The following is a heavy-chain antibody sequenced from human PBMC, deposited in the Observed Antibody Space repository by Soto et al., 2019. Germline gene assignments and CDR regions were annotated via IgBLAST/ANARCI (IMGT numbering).Heavy chain of an antibody. CDR2: ISSSSSYK. CDR1: GFSFHVYS. Sequence: GGSLRLSCAASGFSFHVYSMTWVRQAPGKGLEWVASISSSSSYKDYADSVKGRFTVSRDNAKNSLYLKMNRLRADDTAVYYYARAYTASGNYYYSYGMDVWDQGTAVTVSS. J-gene: IGHJ6*02. V-gene: IGHV3-21*03. D-gene: IGHD5-18*01. CDR3: ARAYTASGNYYYSYGMDV.